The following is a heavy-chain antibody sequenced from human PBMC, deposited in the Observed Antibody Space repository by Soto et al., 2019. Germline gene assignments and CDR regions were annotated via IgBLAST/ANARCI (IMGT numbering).Heavy chain of an antibody. J-gene: IGHJ5*01. CDR1: GYTSADFC. CDR2: VSGNNGAS. V-gene: IGHV1-18*04. Sequence: ASVKVSCKASGYTSADFCINWVRQAPGQGLEWMGWVSGNNGASNPAPKVQGRITMTLDTSTGVSYMALRSLRSDDTAIYYCVRDQKYFRVNGNWFDSWGQGTLVTVSS. CDR3: VRDQKYFRVNGNWFDS. D-gene: IGHD2-2*01.